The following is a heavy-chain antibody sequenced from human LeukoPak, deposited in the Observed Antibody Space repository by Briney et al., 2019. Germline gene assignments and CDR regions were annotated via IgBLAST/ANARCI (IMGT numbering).Heavy chain of an antibody. Sequence: PGGSLRLSCAASGFTFSSYCMHWVRPAPGKGLEWVALIWYDGSNKYYADSVKGRFTISRDNAKNSLYLQMNNLRVEDTAVYYCTRYIADSSGSPSPSAFNIWGKGTMVTVSS. J-gene: IGHJ3*02. CDR2: IWYDGSNK. CDR1: GFTFSSYC. CDR3: TRYIADSSGSPSPSAFNI. D-gene: IGHD3-22*01. V-gene: IGHV3-33*03.